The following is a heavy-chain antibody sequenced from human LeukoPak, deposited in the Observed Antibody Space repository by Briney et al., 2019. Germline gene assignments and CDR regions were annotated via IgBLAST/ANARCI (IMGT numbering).Heavy chain of an antibody. CDR2: IWYDGSNK. V-gene: IGHV3-33*01. Sequence: GRSLRLSCAASGFTFGSYGMHWVRQAPGKGLEWVAVIWYDGSNKYYADSVKGRFTISRDNSKNTLYLQMNSLRAEDTAVYYCASYYYDSSGYYYCDFCYFDLWGRGTLVTVSS. CDR3: ASYYYDSSGYYYCDFCYFDL. J-gene: IGHJ2*01. D-gene: IGHD3-22*01. CDR1: GFTFGSYG.